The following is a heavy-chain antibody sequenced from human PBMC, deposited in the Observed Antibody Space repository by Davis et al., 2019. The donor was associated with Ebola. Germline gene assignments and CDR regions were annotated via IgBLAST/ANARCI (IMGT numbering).Heavy chain of an antibody. CDR3: TSVDYGDSES. J-gene: IGHJ5*02. CDR1: GFTFSGSA. D-gene: IGHD4-17*01. Sequence: GESLKISCAASGFTFSGSAMHWVRQASGKGLEWVGRIRSKANSYATAYAASVKGRFTISRDDSKNTAYLQMNSLKTEDTAVYYCTSVDYGDSESWGQGTLATVSS. V-gene: IGHV3-73*01. CDR2: IRSKANSYAT.